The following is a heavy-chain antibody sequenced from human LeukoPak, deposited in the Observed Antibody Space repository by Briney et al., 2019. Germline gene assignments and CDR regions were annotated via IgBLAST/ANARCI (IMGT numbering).Heavy chain of an antibody. Sequence: GESLKIPCQGFEYSFNNYWIDWVRQIPGKGVEGLGIIYPGDSDARYSPSFQVQVTISADKSISTAYLQWSSLTASDTAIYYCARTRSFTRVRAPDAFDLWGQGTMVTVTS. V-gene: IGHV5-51*01. CDR3: ARTRSFTRVRAPDAFDL. CDR2: IYPGDSDA. CDR1: EYSFNNYW. J-gene: IGHJ3*01. D-gene: IGHD3-10*01.